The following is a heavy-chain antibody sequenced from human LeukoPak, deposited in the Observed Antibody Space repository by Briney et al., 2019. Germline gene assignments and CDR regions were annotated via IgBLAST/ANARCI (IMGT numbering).Heavy chain of an antibody. Sequence: ASVKVSCKASGYTFTGYYMHWVRQAPGQGLEWMGWMNPNSGNTGYAQKFQGRVTMTRNTSISTAYMELSSLRSEDTAVYYCASGLGYSYGYRYFDYWGQGTLVTVSS. V-gene: IGHV1-8*02. D-gene: IGHD5-18*01. CDR2: MNPNSGNT. J-gene: IGHJ4*02. CDR1: GYTFTGYY. CDR3: ASGLGYSYGYRYFDY.